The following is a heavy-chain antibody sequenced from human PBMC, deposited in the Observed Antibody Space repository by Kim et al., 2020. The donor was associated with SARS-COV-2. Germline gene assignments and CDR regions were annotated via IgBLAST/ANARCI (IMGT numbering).Heavy chain of an antibody. Sequence: SVKVSCKASGGTFSSYTISWVRQAPGQGLEWMGRIIPILGIANYAQKFQGRVTITADKSTSTAYMELSSLRSEDTAVYYCAFLSSSWYWFDPWGQGTLVTVSS. CDR1: GGTFSSYT. CDR2: IIPILGIA. J-gene: IGHJ5*02. V-gene: IGHV1-69*02. CDR3: AFLSSSWYWFDP. D-gene: IGHD6-13*01.